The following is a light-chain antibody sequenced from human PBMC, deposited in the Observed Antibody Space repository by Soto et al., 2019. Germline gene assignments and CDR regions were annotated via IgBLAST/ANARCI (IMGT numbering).Light chain of an antibody. Sequence: QSVLTQPPSVSGAPGQMVTISCTGSSSNIGAGYDVHWYQQLPGTAPKLLIFGNSNRPSGVPDRFSGSKSGTSASLAITGLQAEDEADYYCQSYDSSLSGSSVLFGGGTKLTVL. CDR2: GNS. J-gene: IGLJ2*01. CDR1: SSNIGAGYD. CDR3: QSYDSSLSGSSVL. V-gene: IGLV1-40*01.